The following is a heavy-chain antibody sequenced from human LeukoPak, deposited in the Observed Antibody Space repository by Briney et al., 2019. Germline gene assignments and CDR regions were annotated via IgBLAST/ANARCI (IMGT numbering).Heavy chain of an antibody. Sequence: SETLSLTCTVSGGSISSSSYYWGWIRQPPGKGLEWIGSIYYSGSTYYNPSPKSRVTISVDTSKNQFSLKLSFVTAADTAVYYCARDQVVRFGELSHFDYWGQGTLVTVSS. CDR2: IYYSGST. CDR3: ARDQVVRFGELSHFDY. J-gene: IGHJ4*02. D-gene: IGHD3-10*01. CDR1: GGSISSSSYY. V-gene: IGHV4-39*07.